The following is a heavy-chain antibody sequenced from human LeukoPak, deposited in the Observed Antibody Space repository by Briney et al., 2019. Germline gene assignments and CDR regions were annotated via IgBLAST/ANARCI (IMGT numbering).Heavy chain of an antibody. CDR1: GFTFSSYG. J-gene: IGHJ4*02. CDR2: IRYDGSNK. D-gene: IGHD3-3*01. V-gene: IGHV3-30*02. CDR3: AKVNLGPLRFLEWLFDY. Sequence: QPGGSLRLSCAASGFTFSSYGMHWVRQAPGKGLEWVAFIRYDGSNKYYADSVKGRFTISRDNSKNTLYLQMNSLRAGDTAVYYCAKVNLGPLRFLEWLFDYWGQGILVTVSS.